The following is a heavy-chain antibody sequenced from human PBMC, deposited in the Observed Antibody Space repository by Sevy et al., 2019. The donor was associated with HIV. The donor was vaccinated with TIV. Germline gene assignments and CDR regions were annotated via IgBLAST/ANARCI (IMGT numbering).Heavy chain of an antibody. J-gene: IGHJ6*03. D-gene: IGHD6-13*01. CDR2: IYYSGST. CDR1: GGSISSYY. V-gene: IGHV4-59*08. CDR3: ARHSPNRAAAGTYYYYYMDV. Sequence: SKTLSLTCTVSGGSISSYYWSWIRQPPGKGLEWIGYIYYSGSTNYNPSLKSRVTISVDTSKNQFSLKLSSVTAADTAVYYCARHSPNRAAAGTYYYYYMDVWGKGTTVTVSS.